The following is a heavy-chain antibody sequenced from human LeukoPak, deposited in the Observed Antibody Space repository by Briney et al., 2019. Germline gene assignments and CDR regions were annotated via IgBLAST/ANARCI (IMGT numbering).Heavy chain of an antibody. CDR2: INHSGST. V-gene: IGHV4-34*01. Sequence: SETLSLTCAVYGGSFSGYYWTWIRQPPGRGLEWTGEINHSGSTNYNPSLKSRVTISVDTSKSQFSLKLNSVTAADTAVYYCARRYCYGGSCYSAHDYWGQGTLVTVSS. J-gene: IGHJ4*02. D-gene: IGHD2-15*01. CDR1: GGSFSGYY. CDR3: ARRYCYGGSCYSAHDY.